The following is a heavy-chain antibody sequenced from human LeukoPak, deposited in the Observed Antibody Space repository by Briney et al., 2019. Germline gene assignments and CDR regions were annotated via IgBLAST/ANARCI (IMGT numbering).Heavy chain of an antibody. V-gene: IGHV3-66*01. CDR3: AREQSGGLWFGELLPNWFDP. J-gene: IGHJ5*02. CDR2: IYSGGST. D-gene: IGHD3-10*01. Sequence: PGGSLRLSCAASGFTVSSNYMSWVRQAPGKGLEWVSVIYSGGSTYYADSVKGRFTISRDNSKNTLYLQMNSLRAEDTAVYYCAREQSGGLWFGELLPNWFDPWGQGTLVAVSS. CDR1: GFTVSSNY.